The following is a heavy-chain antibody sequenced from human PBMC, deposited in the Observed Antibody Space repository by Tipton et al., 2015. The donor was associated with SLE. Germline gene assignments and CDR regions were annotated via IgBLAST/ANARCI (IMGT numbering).Heavy chain of an antibody. D-gene: IGHD1-20*01. Sequence: TLSLTCTVSGDSISSSSYYWGWIRQPPGKGLEWIGSIYYSGSTYYNLSLKSRVTISVDTSKNQFSLKLSSVTAADTAVYYCARDAGRDITGTHGAFDIWGQGTMVTVSS. CDR3: ARDAGRDITGTHGAFDI. V-gene: IGHV4-39*07. CDR1: GDSISSSSYY. J-gene: IGHJ3*02. CDR2: IYYSGST.